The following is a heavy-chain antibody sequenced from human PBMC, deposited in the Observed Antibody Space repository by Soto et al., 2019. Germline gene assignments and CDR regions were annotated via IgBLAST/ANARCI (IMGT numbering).Heavy chain of an antibody. CDR1: GFTFSSYE. Sequence: GGSLRLSCAGSGFTFSSYEMIWVRQAPGKGLEWVSYISTTGSGIHYADSVRGRFSISRDNAKNSLYLQMNSLRAEDTAIYYCARNSGDYEVYWGQGTLVTVSS. J-gene: IGHJ4*02. V-gene: IGHV3-48*03. D-gene: IGHD4-17*01. CDR3: ARNSGDYEVY. CDR2: ISTTGSGI.